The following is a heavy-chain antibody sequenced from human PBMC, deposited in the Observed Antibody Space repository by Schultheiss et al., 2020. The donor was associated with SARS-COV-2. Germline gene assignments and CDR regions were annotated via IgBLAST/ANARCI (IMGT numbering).Heavy chain of an antibody. CDR3: SRLHGDYIDNSDY. CDR1: GYTFTNYG. Sequence: ASVKVSCKASGYTFTNYGISWVRQAPGQGLEWMGWISAYNGNTNYAQKFQGRVTMTTDTSTRTAYMELRGLTSEDTAVYYCSRLHGDYIDNSDYWGQGTRVTVSS. D-gene: IGHD4-17*01. V-gene: IGHV1-18*01. CDR2: ISAYNGNT. J-gene: IGHJ4*02.